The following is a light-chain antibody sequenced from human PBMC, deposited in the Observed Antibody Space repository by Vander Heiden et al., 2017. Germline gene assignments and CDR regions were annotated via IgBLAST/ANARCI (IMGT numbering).Light chain of an antibody. V-gene: IGKV1-39*01. CDR1: QSISSY. Sequence: DIQMTQSPSSLSASVGDRVTITCRASQSISSYLNWYQQKPGKAPKLLIYAASSLQSGVPSRFSGSGSGTDFTLTISSLQPEDFATYYCQQYDSEPMNTFGQGTKLEIK. CDR2: AAS. CDR3: QQYDSEPMNT. J-gene: IGKJ2*01.